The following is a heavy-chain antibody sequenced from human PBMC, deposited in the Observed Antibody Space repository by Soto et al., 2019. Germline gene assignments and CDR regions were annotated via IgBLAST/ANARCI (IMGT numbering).Heavy chain of an antibody. CDR1: GFTFDDYA. V-gene: IGHV3-9*01. CDR2: ISWNSGSI. CDR3: AKDIREDIVDTSVEY. Sequence: PGGSLRLSCAASGFTFDDYAMHWVRQAPGKGPEWVSCISWNSGSIGYADSVKGRFTISRDNAKNSLYLQMNSLRAEDTALYYCAKDIREDIVDTSVEYWGEGTLVTVSS. D-gene: IGHD5-12*01. J-gene: IGHJ4*02.